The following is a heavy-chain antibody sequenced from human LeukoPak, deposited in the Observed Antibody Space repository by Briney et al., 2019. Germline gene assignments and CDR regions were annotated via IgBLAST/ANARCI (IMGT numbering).Heavy chain of an antibody. D-gene: IGHD2-2*01. V-gene: IGHV4-34*01. CDR3: ARGYCSSTSCLFPSYYYYYYYMDV. J-gene: IGHJ6*03. CDR2: INHSGST. CDR1: GGSFSGYY. Sequence: SETLSLTCAVYGGSFSGYYWSWIRQPPGKGLEWIGEINHSGSTNYNPSLKSRVTISVDTSKNQFSLKLSSVTAADTAVYYCARGYCSSTSCLFPSYYYYYYYMDVWGKGTTVTVSS.